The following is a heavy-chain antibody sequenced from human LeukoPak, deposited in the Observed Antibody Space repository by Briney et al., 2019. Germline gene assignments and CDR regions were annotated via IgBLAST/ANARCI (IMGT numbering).Heavy chain of an antibody. D-gene: IGHD2-15*01. CDR2: ISAANGHT. CDR1: GYNFTSYG. Sequence: ASVKVSCKASGYNFTSYGISWVRQAPGQGLEWMGWISAANGHTNYAQKLQGRVTVTTDTSTSTAYMELRSLRSDDTAVYYCARDRPAMSPDSGGSCYDYWGQGTLVTVSS. V-gene: IGHV1-18*01. CDR3: ARDRPAMSPDSGGSCYDY. J-gene: IGHJ4*02.